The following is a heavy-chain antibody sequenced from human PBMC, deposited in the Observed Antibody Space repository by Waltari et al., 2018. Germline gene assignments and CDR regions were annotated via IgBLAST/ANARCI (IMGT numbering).Heavy chain of an antibody. CDR2: ISSSSSTI. CDR1: GFTFSSYS. D-gene: IGHD3-22*01. J-gene: IGHJ4*02. V-gene: IGHV3-48*01. CDR3: AREEGVDYYDSSGSMYYFDY. Sequence: EVQLVESGGGLVQPGGSLRLSCAASGFTFSSYSMNWVRQAPGKGLEWVSYISSSSSTIYDADSLKGRFTIARDNAKNSLYLQMNSLRAEDTAVYYCAREEGVDYYDSSGSMYYFDYWGQGTLVTVSS.